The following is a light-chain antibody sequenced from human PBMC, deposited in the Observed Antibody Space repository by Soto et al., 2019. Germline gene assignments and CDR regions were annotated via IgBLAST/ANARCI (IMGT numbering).Light chain of an antibody. CDR3: SSYTTRNSWV. Sequence: QSVLTQPASVSGSPGQSITISCTGTNSDVGGYNYVSWYQRHPGKAPKLVIYGVSYRPSGVSNRFSGPKSGNTASLTISGLQAEDEADYYCSSYTTRNSWVFGGGTKLTVL. CDR1: NSDVGGYNY. V-gene: IGLV2-14*01. CDR2: GVS. J-gene: IGLJ3*02.